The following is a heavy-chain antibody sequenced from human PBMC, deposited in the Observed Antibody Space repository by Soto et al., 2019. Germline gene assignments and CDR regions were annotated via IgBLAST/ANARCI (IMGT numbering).Heavy chain of an antibody. CDR2: IYYSGST. CDR3: ARHLRRDGYNYYFDF. Sequence: PSETLSLTCTVSGGSISSYYWSWIRQPPGKGLELIGYIYYSGSTNYNPSLKSRVTISVDTSKNQFSLKLSSVTAADTAVYFCARHLRRDGYNYYFDFWGQGTLVTVSS. CDR1: GGSISSYY. J-gene: IGHJ4*02. V-gene: IGHV4-59*08. D-gene: IGHD1-1*01.